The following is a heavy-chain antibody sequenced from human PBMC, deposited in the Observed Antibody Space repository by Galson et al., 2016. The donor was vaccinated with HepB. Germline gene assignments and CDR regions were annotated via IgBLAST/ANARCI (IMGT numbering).Heavy chain of an antibody. D-gene: IGHD6-13*01. Sequence: SLRLSCAASGFIVSSYHINWVRQAPGKGLEWVSLINSGGSTYYADSMKGRFTSSRDNSKDTVYLQMNSLRVEDTAVYYCARDRQYSSSWPRRTYYYGMDVWGQGTTVTVSS. J-gene: IGHJ6*02. V-gene: IGHV3-66*01. CDR2: INSGGST. CDR3: ARDRQYSSSWPRRTYYYGMDV. CDR1: GFIVSSYH.